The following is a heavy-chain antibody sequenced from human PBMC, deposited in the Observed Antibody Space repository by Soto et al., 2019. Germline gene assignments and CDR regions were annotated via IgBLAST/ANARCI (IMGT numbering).Heavy chain of an antibody. CDR2: IIPIFGTA. V-gene: IGHV1-69*13. CDR1: GGTFSSYA. Sequence: GASVKVSCKASGGTFSSYAISWVRQAPGQGLEWMGGIIPIFGTANYAQKFQGRVTITADESTSTAYMELSSLRSEDTAVYYCAQFEYYYGSDWFDPWGQGTLVTVSS. CDR3: AQFEYYYGSDWFDP. J-gene: IGHJ5*02. D-gene: IGHD3-10*01.